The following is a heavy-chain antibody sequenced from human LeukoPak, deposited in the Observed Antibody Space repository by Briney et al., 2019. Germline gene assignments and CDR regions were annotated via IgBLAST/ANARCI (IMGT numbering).Heavy chain of an antibody. CDR3: AREDSSSSLDY. J-gene: IGHJ4*02. D-gene: IGHD6-6*01. CDR2: IYYSGST. Sequence: SSETLSLTCTVSGGSISSYYWSWIRQPPGKGLEWIGYIYYSGSTNYNPSLKSRVTISVDTSKNQFSLKLSSVTAADTAVYYCAREDSSSSLDYWGQGTLVTVSS. CDR1: GGSISSYY. V-gene: IGHV4-59*01.